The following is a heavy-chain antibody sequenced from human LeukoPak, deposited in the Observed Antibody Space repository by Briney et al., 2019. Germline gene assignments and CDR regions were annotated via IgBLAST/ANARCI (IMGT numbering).Heavy chain of an antibody. CDR2: IYYSGST. Sequence: TLSLICTVSGGSISSGGYYWSWIRQHPGKGLEWIGYIYYSGSTYYNPSLKSRVTISVDTSKNQFSLKLSSVTAADTAVYYCARESAPSGSDGGGWFDPWGQGTLVTVSS. CDR3: ARESAPSGSDGGGWFDP. D-gene: IGHD1-26*01. CDR1: GGSISSGGYY. V-gene: IGHV4-31*03. J-gene: IGHJ5*02.